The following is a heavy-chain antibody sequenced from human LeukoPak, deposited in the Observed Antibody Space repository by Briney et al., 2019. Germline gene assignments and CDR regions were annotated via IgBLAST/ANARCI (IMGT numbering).Heavy chain of an antibody. J-gene: IGHJ4*02. D-gene: IGHD3-10*01. CDR3: VRATMVQGVITPPFYY. Sequence: GASVKVSCKASGYTFTSYGISWVRQAPGQGLEWMGWISAYNGNTNYAQKLQGRVTMTTDTSTSTAYMELRSLRSDDTAVYYCVRATMVQGVITPPFYYWGQGTLVTVSS. CDR2: ISAYNGNT. V-gene: IGHV1-18*01. CDR1: GYTFTSYG.